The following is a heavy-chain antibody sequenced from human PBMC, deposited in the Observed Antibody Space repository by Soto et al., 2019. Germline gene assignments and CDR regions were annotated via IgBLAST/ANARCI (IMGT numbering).Heavy chain of an antibody. V-gene: IGHV1-46*01. J-gene: IGHJ4*02. CDR1: GYSFTNNY. Sequence: QVQLVQSGAEVIKPGASVKISCKASGYSFTNNYINWVRQAPGQGLEWVGLINPSGASTTYAQNFQGRVTMTRDTSTRTVYMELSSLRSDDTAVYYCARVYWLVKHDDFCRGYYDYWGQGTQVTVSS. D-gene: IGHD3-3*01. CDR3: ARVYWLVKHDDFCRGYYDY. CDR2: INPSGAST.